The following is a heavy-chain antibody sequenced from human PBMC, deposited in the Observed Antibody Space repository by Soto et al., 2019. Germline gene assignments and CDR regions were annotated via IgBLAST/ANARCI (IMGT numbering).Heavy chain of an antibody. D-gene: IGHD5-12*01. V-gene: IGHV1-69*12. CDR3: ARGTTSRWLQSLYTWFDP. CDR1: GGTFSSYA. CDR2: IIPIFGTA. J-gene: IGHJ5*02. Sequence: QVQLVQSGAEVKKPGSSVKVSCKASGGTFSSYAISWVRQAPGQGLEWMGGIIPIFGTANYAQKLQGRVTITADESTRTAYMELSSLRSDDTAVYYCARGTTSRWLQSLYTWFDPWGQGNLVSVSS.